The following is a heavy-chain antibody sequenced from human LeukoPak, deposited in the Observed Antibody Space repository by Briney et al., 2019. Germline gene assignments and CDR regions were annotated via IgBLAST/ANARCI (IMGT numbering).Heavy chain of an antibody. CDR3: ARLNTALYYYYGMDV. CDR2: IIPIFGTA. CDR1: GGTFSSYA. Sequence: GASVKVSCKASGGTFSSYAISWVRQAPGQGLEWMGGIIPIFGTANYAQKFQGRVTITADESTSTAYMELSSLRSEDTAVYYCARLNTALYYYYGMDVWGQGTTVTVSS. J-gene: IGHJ6*02. D-gene: IGHD5-18*01. V-gene: IGHV1-69*13.